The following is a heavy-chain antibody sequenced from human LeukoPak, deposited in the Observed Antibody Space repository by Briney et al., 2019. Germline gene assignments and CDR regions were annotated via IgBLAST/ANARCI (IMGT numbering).Heavy chain of an antibody. J-gene: IGHJ5*02. V-gene: IGHV1-18*01. Sequence: ASVKVSCKASGYTFTSYGISWVRQAPGQGLEWMGWISAYNSNTNYAQKLQGRVTMTTDTSTSTAYMELRSLRSDDTAVYYCARAGRYCSSTSCYSRGWFDPWGQGTLVTVSS. CDR1: GYTFTSYG. CDR3: ARAGRYCSSTSCYSRGWFDP. CDR2: ISAYNSNT. D-gene: IGHD2-2*01.